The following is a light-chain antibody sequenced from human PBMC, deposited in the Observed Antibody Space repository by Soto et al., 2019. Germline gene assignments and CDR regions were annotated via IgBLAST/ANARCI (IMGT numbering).Light chain of an antibody. Sequence: QSVLTQPPSVSGAPGQRVTISCTGSSSNIGAGYDVHWYQQLPGTAPKLLIFANTFRPSGVPDRVSGSKSGTSGSLAITGLQAEDEADYYCQSYDSSLSADVFGTGTKVTVL. CDR1: SSNIGAGYD. CDR3: QSYDSSLSADV. J-gene: IGLJ1*01. V-gene: IGLV1-40*01. CDR2: ANT.